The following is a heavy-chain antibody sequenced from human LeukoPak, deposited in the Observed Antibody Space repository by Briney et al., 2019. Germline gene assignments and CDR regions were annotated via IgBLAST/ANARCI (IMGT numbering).Heavy chain of an antibody. CDR3: ASPAVWGELSLRY. CDR1: GFTFSSYA. Sequence: GGSLRLSCAASGFTFSSYAMSWVRQAPGKGLEWVSSISASGGSTYYADSVKGRFTISRDNSKNTVYLQMNSLRAEDTAVYYCASPAVWGELSLRYWGQGTLVTVSS. J-gene: IGHJ4*02. CDR2: ISASGGST. D-gene: IGHD3-16*02. V-gene: IGHV3-23*01.